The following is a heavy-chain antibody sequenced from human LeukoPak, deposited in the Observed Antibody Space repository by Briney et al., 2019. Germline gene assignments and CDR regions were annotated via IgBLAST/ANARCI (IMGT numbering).Heavy chain of an antibody. V-gene: IGHV1-69*13. Sequence: ASVKVSCKASGGTFSSYATSWVRQAPGQGLEWMGGIIPIFGTANYAQKFQGRVTITADESTSTAYMELSSLRSEDTAVYYCARGGDYGDYVGAFDIWGQGTMVTVSS. D-gene: IGHD4-17*01. CDR2: IIPIFGTA. CDR3: ARGGDYGDYVGAFDI. CDR1: GGTFSSYA. J-gene: IGHJ3*02.